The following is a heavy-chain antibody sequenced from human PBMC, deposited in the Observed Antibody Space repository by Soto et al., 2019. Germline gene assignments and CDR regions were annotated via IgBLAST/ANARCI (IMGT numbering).Heavy chain of an antibody. D-gene: IGHD2-21*02. Sequence: QVQMVQSGAEVKKPGASVKVSCKASGYTFTNHYIHWVRQAPGQGLEWMGIINPSGGSTSESQKFQGRLTLTRDTSTSTVYMELSSLRSEDKAVFYCASEAGIGTATLMPFDHWGQGTLVTVYS. V-gene: IGHV1-46*01. CDR3: ASEAGIGTATLMPFDH. J-gene: IGHJ4*02. CDR2: INPSGGST. CDR1: GYTFTNHY.